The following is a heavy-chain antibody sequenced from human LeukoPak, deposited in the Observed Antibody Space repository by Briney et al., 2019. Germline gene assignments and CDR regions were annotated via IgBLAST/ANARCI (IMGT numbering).Heavy chain of an antibody. Sequence: GGSLRLSCAASGFTFSSYAMHWVRQAPGKGLEYVSGISSNGGNTYYANSVKGRFAISRDNSKNTLYLQMGSLRAEDMAVYYCARDWFGYFDYWGQGTLVTVSS. CDR2: ISSNGGNT. CDR1: GFTFSSYA. CDR3: ARDWFGYFDY. D-gene: IGHD3-10*01. V-gene: IGHV3-64*01. J-gene: IGHJ4*02.